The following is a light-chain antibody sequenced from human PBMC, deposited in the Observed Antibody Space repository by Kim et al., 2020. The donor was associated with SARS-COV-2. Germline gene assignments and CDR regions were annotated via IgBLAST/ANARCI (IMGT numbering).Light chain of an antibody. CDR2: DVS. J-gene: IGLJ1*01. CDR1: SSDVGGFKY. CDR3: SSYTSGSTNYV. V-gene: IGLV2-14*03. Sequence: QSITISCTGTSSDVGGFKYVSWYQQHPGKAPQVIIYDVSNRPSGVSNRFSGSKSGNTASLTISGLQAEDEADFYCSSYTSGSTNYVFGTGTKVPS.